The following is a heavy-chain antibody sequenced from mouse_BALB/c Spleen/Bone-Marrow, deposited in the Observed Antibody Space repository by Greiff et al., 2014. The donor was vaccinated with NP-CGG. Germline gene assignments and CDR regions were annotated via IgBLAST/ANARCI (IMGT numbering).Heavy chain of an antibody. V-gene: IGHV2-2*02. D-gene: IGHD3-1*01. CDR3: ARNHRGYYFDY. Sequence: VQLQESGPGLVQPPQSLSITCTVSGFSLSSYGVHWVRQSPGKGLEWLGVIWSGGSTDYNAAFISRLTISKDNSKSQVFFKMTSLQANDTAIYYCARNHRGYYFDYWGQGTTLTVSS. CDR2: IWSGGST. CDR1: GFSLSSYG. J-gene: IGHJ2*01.